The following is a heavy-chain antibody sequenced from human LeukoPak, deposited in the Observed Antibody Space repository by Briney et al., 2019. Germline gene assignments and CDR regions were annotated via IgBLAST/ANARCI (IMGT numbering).Heavy chain of an antibody. V-gene: IGHV3-7*03. Sequence: PGGSLRLSCAASGFTFSSYWMSWVRQAPGKGLERVANIKEDGSEKYYVDSVKGRFTISRDNGKNSMYLQMNSLSAEDTALYYCAKNGRDDHDKYFFDSWGQGTLVTVSS. D-gene: IGHD3-9*01. J-gene: IGHJ4*02. CDR1: GFTFSSYW. CDR2: IKEDGSEK. CDR3: AKNGRDDHDKYFFDS.